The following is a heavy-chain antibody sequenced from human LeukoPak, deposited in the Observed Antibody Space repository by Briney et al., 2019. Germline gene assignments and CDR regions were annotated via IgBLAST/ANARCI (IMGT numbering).Heavy chain of an antibody. Sequence: ASVKVSCKASGYTFTSYYMHWVRQAPGQGLECMGIINPSGGSTSYAQKFQGRVTMTRDTSTSTVYMELSSLRSEDTAVYYCATLWFGDPTFYYMDVWGKGTTVTVSS. CDR2: INPSGGST. J-gene: IGHJ6*03. CDR3: ATLWFGDPTFYYMDV. CDR1: GYTFTSYY. D-gene: IGHD3-10*01. V-gene: IGHV1-46*03.